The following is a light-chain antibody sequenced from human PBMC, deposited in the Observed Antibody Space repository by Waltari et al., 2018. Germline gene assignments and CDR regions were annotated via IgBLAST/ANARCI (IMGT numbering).Light chain of an antibody. CDR2: NNN. J-gene: IGLJ1*01. Sequence: QSFLTQPPSAPGTPGPRITISCSGSSSNIGSRYVNWYQQLPGTAPKLVIYNNNQRPSGVPDRFSGSKYGTSASLAISGLQSEDEADYYCAGWDGTLNGYVFGAATKVTVL. CDR1: SSNIGSRY. CDR3: AGWDGTLNGYV. V-gene: IGLV1-44*01.